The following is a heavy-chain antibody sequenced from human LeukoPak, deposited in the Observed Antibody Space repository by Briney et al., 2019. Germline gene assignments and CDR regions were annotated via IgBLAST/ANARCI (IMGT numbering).Heavy chain of an antibody. CDR1: GFTFSTYS. J-gene: IGHJ4*02. CDR3: ARAFLGGDY. CDR2: ISDTSYTI. Sequence: GGSLRLSCVASGFTFSTYSMNWVRQAPGKGLEWVSYISDTSYTIYYADSVKGRFTISRDNAKNSLYLQMNRLRDEDTAVYYCARAFLGGDYWGQGTLATVSS. D-gene: IGHD3-3*02. V-gene: IGHV3-48*02.